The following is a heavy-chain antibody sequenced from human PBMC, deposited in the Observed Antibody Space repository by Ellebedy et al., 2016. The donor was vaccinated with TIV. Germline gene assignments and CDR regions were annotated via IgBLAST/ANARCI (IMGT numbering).Heavy chain of an antibody. CDR2: INHSGST. D-gene: IGHD3-22*01. J-gene: IGHJ4*02. CDR1: GGSISSYY. CDR3: ARGSYYESSGYLGYFDY. V-gene: IGHV4-34*01. Sequence: MPSETLSLTCTVSGGSISSYYWSWIRQPPGKGLEWIGEINHSGSTNYNPSLKSRVTISVDTSKNQFSLKLSSVTAADTAVYYCARGSYYESSGYLGYFDYWGQGTLVTVSS.